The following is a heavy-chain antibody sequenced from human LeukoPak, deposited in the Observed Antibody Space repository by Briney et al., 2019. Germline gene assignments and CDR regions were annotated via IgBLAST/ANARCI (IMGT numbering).Heavy chain of an antibody. V-gene: IGHV4-59*08. CDR2: IYYSGST. CDR1: GGSISSYY. CDR3: ARATGMRWYYFDY. J-gene: IGHJ4*02. Sequence: SETLSLTCTISGGSISSYYWSWIRQPPGKGLEWIGYIYYSGSTNYNPSLKSRVTISVDTSKNQFSLKLSSVTAADTAVYYRARATGMRWYYFDYWGQGTLVTVSS.